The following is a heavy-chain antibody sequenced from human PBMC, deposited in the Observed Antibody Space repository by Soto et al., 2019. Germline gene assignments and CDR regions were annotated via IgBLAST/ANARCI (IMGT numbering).Heavy chain of an antibody. J-gene: IGHJ4*02. CDR1: GFPFGTYA. Sequence: EVQLLESGGALVQLGGPLSPSCAAFGFPFGTYAMSWVRQPPGKGLEWVSVITGSGGSTYYTDSVKGRFTISRDNSKNTLYLQMNSLRAEDTAVYYCAKEKVTVARLSDYWGQGTLVTVSS. V-gene: IGHV3-23*01. CDR3: AKEKVTVARLSDY. D-gene: IGHD4-17*01. CDR2: ITGSGGST.